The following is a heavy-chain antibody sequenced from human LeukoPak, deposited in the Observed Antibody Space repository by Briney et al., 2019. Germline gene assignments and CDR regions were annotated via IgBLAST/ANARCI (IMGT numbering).Heavy chain of an antibody. CDR1: GFTFSSYG. Sequence: QSGGSLRLSCAASGFTFSSYGMHWVRQAPGKGLEWVAFIRYDGSNKYYADSVKGRFTISRDNSKNTLYLQMNSLRAEDTAVYYCANAPEDGLGYCSSTSCYRGDYWGQGTLVTVSS. J-gene: IGHJ4*02. CDR2: IRYDGSNK. CDR3: ANAPEDGLGYCSSTSCYRGDY. V-gene: IGHV3-30*02. D-gene: IGHD2-2*01.